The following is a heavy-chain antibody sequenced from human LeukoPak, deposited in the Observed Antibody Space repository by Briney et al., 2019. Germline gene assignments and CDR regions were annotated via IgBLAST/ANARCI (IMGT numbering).Heavy chain of an antibody. CDR2: ISYDGSNK. D-gene: IGHD2-2*02. J-gene: IGHJ6*02. V-gene: IGHV3-30*18. CDR3: AKVIGVGCSSTSCYNSYYYGMDV. CDR1: GFTFSSYG. Sequence: PGRSLRLSCAASGFTFSSYGMHWVRQAPGKGLEWVAVISYDGSNKYYADSVKGRFTISRDNSKNTLYLQMNSLRAEDTAVYYCAKVIGVGCSSTSCYNSYYYGMDVWGQGTTVTVSS.